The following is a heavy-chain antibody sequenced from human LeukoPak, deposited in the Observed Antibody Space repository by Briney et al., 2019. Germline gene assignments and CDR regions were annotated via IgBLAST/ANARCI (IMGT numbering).Heavy chain of an antibody. CDR2: ISSSGSTI. J-gene: IGHJ4*02. Sequence: GGSLRLSCAASGFTFSSYSMNWVRQAPGKGLEWVSYISSSGSTIYYADSVKGRFTISRDNAKNSLYLQMNSLRAEDTAVYYCARDKELLWFGEFDYWGQGTLVTVSS. D-gene: IGHD3-10*01. CDR3: ARDKELLWFGEFDY. CDR1: GFTFSSYS. V-gene: IGHV3-48*04.